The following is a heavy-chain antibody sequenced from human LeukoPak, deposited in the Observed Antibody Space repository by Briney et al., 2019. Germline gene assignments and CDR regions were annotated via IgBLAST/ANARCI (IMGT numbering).Heavy chain of an antibody. CDR3: VKSPRGAVWYYFDY. CDR1: GFSFDNYA. V-gene: IGHV3-9*03. D-gene: IGHD3-10*01. Sequence: GGSLRLSCAASGFSFDNYAMHWVRQGPGKGLEWVSGISWNSGTIKYADSVKGRFTISRDNAKSSLYLRMNSLRAEDMALYYCVKSPRGAVWYYFDYWGQGTLVTVSS. CDR2: ISWNSGTI. J-gene: IGHJ4*02.